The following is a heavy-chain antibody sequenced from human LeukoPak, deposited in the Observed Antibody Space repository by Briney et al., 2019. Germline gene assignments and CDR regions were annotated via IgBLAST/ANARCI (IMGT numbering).Heavy chain of an antibody. CDR2: IYTSGST. CDR1: GGSISSSSYY. Sequence: PSETLSLTCTVSGGSISSSSYYWGWIRQPPGKGLEWIGRIYTSGSTNYNPSLKSRVTMSVDTSKNQFSLKLSSVTAADTAVYYCARDLFPVRSDAFDIWGQGTMVTVSS. J-gene: IGHJ3*02. V-gene: IGHV4-39*07. D-gene: IGHD3-10*01. CDR3: ARDLFPVRSDAFDI.